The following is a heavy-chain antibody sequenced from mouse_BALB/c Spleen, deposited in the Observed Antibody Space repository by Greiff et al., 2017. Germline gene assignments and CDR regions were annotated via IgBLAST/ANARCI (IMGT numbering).Heavy chain of an antibody. Sequence: VHVKQSGPELVKPGASVKISCKASGYTFTDYNMHWVKQSHGKSLEWIGYIYPYNGGTGYNQKFKSKATLTVDNSSSTAYMERRSLTSEDSAVYYCARATATYFDVWGAGTTVTVSS. D-gene: IGHD1-2*01. CDR1: GYTFTDYN. CDR3: ARATATYFDV. CDR2: IYPYNGGT. J-gene: IGHJ1*01. V-gene: IGHV1S29*02.